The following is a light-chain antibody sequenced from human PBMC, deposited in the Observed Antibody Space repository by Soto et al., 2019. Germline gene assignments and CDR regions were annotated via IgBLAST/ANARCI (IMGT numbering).Light chain of an antibody. Sequence: QSALTQPPSASGSPGQSVTISCTGTSSDVGGYNYVSWYQQHPGKAPKLMISEVSKRPSGVPDRFSGSKSGNTASLTVSGIQAEDEADYYCSSFAGNNNLVFGGGTQLTVL. V-gene: IGLV2-8*01. CDR2: EVS. CDR3: SSFAGNNNLV. CDR1: SSDVGGYNY. J-gene: IGLJ2*01.